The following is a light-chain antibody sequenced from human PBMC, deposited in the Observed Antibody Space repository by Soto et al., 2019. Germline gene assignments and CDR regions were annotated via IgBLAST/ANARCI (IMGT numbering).Light chain of an antibody. J-gene: IGKJ5*01. V-gene: IGKV3-15*01. CDR1: QSVSSN. CDR3: QQYGNSPIT. Sequence: DIVVTQSPATLSVSPGERATLSCRASQSVSSNFAWYQQKPGQAPRLLIYGASTRASGLPARFSGSGSGTEFTLTISSLQSEDFAVYYCQQYGNSPITFGQGTRLEI. CDR2: GAS.